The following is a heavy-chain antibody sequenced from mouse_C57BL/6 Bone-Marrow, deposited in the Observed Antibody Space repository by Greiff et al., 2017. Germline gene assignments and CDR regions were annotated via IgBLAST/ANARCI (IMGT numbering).Heavy chain of an antibody. Sequence: EVPVVESGGDLVKPGGSLKLSCAASGFTFSSYGLSWVRQTPATRLEWVATISSGGSYTYYPDSVKGRFTISRDNGKNTLYLQMSSLTSEDTAMYYSARQGGVTTFAYWGQGTLVTVSA. J-gene: IGHJ3*01. CDR2: ISSGGSYT. CDR3: ARQGGVTTFAY. CDR1: GFTFSSYG. D-gene: IGHD2-2*01. V-gene: IGHV5-6*01.